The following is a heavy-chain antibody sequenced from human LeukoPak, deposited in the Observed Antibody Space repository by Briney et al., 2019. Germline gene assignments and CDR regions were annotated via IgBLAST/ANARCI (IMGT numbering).Heavy chain of an antibody. D-gene: IGHD2-2*01. V-gene: IGHV4-59*06. J-gene: IGHJ4*01. CDR2: IYYSGST. CDR1: GGSISSYY. Sequence: SETLPLTCNVSGGSISSYYWSWIRQHPGKGLEWIGYIYYSGSTYYNPSLKSRVTISVDTSKNQFSLKLSSVTAADTAVYYCASGYCSSTSCYVFDFWGQGTLVTVSS. CDR3: ASGYCSSTSCYVFDF.